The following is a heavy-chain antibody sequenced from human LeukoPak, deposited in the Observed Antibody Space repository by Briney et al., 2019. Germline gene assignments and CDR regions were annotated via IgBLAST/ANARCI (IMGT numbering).Heavy chain of an antibody. CDR3: AGDLAEQLGAFDI. V-gene: IGHV1-2*02. J-gene: IGHJ3*02. CDR1: GYTFTGYY. D-gene: IGHD6-6*01. CDR2: INPNSGGA. Sequence: ASVKVSCKASGYTFTGYYMHWVRQAPGQGLEWMGWINPNSGGANYAQKFQGRVTMTRDTSISTAYMELRRLRSDDTAVYYCAGDLAEQLGAFDIWGQGTMVTVSS.